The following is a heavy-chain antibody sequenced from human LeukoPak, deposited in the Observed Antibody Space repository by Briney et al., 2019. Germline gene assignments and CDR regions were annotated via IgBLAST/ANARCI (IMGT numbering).Heavy chain of an antibody. CDR3: AKSSGNSYMYNFDY. D-gene: IGHD5-18*01. CDR1: GYTFTGYY. CDR2: INPNSGGT. Sequence: ASVKVSCKASGYTFTGYYMHWVRQAPGQGLEWMGWINPNSGGTNYARKFQGRVTMTRDTSITTTYMELSRLTFDDTAVYYCAKSSGNSYMYNFDYWGQGTLVTVSS. V-gene: IGHV1-2*02. J-gene: IGHJ4*02.